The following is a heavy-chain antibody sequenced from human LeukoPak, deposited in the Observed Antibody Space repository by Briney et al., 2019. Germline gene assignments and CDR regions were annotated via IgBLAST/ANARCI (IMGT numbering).Heavy chain of an antibody. CDR3: AAQPWELRGSYMDV. Sequence: PSETLSLTCTVSGGSISSYYWSWLRQPPGKGLEWIGYIYYSGSTNYNPSLKSRVTISVDTSKNQFSLKLSSVTAADTAVYYCAAQPWELRGSYMDVWGKGTTVTVSS. D-gene: IGHD1-26*01. V-gene: IGHV4-59*01. CDR2: IYYSGST. CDR1: GGSISSYY. J-gene: IGHJ6*03.